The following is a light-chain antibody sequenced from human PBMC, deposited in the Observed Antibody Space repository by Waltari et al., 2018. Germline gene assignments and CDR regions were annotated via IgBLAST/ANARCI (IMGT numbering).Light chain of an antibody. Sequence: VLTQSPGTLSLSPGQRATLSCRASQSLSKKYLAWYQQKPGQAPRLLIYGASSRAAGIPDRFSGSGSGTDFTLTSSRLEPEDSAVYYCQQYGSSVLYTFGQGTKLEIK. J-gene: IGKJ2*01. CDR3: QQYGSSVLYT. CDR1: QSLSKKY. V-gene: IGKV3-20*01. CDR2: GAS.